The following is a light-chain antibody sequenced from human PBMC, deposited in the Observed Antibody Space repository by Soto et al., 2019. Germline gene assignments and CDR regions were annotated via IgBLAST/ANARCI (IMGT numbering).Light chain of an antibody. CDR1: QSVSSS. CDR2: GAD. J-gene: IGKJ1*01. CDR3: QQYDNWPPKWT. V-gene: IGKV3-15*01. Sequence: IMLPKSPGPRLFSPEEEAPFFGRAIQSVSSSLAWYQQKPGQAPRLLIYGADTRATGIPARFSGSGSGTEFTLTISSLQSEDSAVYYCQQYDNWPPKWTFGQGAKVAIK.